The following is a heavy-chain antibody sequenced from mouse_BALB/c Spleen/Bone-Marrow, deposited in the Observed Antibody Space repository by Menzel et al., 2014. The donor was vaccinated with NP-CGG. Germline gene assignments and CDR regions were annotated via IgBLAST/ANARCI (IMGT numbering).Heavy chain of an antibody. D-gene: IGHD2-1*01. J-gene: IGHJ3*01. CDR2: ISSGSSTI. CDR3: ARGGNYAWFAY. Sequence: EVQVVESGGDLVQPGGSRKLSCAASGFTFSSFGMHWVRQAPEKGLEWVAYISSGSSTIYYADTVKGRFTISRDNPKNTLFLQMTSLRSEDTAMYYCARGGNYAWFAYWGQGTLVTVSA. V-gene: IGHV5-17*02. CDR1: GFTFSSFG.